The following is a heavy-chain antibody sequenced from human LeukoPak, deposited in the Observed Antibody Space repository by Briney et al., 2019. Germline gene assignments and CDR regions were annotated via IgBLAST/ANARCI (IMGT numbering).Heavy chain of an antibody. V-gene: IGHV4-34*01. J-gene: IGHJ5*02. CDR2: INHSGST. CDR3: ARVRVITMFDP. Sequence: SETLSLTCAVYGGSFSDYYWSWIRQPPGKGLEWIGEINHSGSTNYNPSLTSRVTISVDTSKNQFSLKLSSVTAADTAVYYCARVRVITMFDPWGQGTLVTVSS. CDR1: GGSFSDYY. D-gene: IGHD3-22*01.